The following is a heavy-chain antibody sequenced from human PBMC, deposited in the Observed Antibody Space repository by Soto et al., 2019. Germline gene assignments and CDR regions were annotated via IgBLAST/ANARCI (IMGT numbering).Heavy chain of an antibody. CDR3: ARDRATYHLALFDY. J-gene: IGHJ4*02. V-gene: IGHV3-33*01. D-gene: IGHD2-2*01. CDR2: IWNDGSNQ. Sequence: QVQLVESGGGVVQPEKSLRLSCAASGFTFSTFGMHWVRQAPGKGLEWVAVIWNDGSNQYYADSVKGRFTISRDNSKNTLYLHMNRLRADDTAVYYCARDRATYHLALFDYWGQGTLVTVSS. CDR1: GFTFSTFG.